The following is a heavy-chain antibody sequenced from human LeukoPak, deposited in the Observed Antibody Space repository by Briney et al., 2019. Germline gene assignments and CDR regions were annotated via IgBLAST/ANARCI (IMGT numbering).Heavy chain of an antibody. CDR2: ISAYNGNT. V-gene: IGHV1-18*01. J-gene: IGHJ5*02. D-gene: IGHD2-2*01. CDR1: GYTFTSYG. Sequence: ASVKVSCKASGYTFTSYGISWVRQAPGQGLEWMGWISAYNGNTNYAQNFQDRVTMTRDTSISTAYMELSKLRSDDTAVYYCTRDLQVIIYPAPDGWFDPWGQGTLVTVSS. CDR3: TRDLQVIIYPAPDGWFDP.